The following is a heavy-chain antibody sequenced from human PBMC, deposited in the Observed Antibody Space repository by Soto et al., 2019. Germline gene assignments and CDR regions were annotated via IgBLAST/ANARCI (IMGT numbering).Heavy chain of an antibody. J-gene: IGHJ6*02. V-gene: IGHV1-69*13. CDR3: ARNIMITFGGPLDV. D-gene: IGHD3-16*01. CDR2: IIPIFGTA. CDR1: GGTFSSYA. Sequence: GASVKVSCKASGGTFSSYAISWVRQAPGQGLEWMGGIIPIFGTANYAQKFQGRVTITADESTSTAYMELSSLRSEDTAVYYSARNIMITFGGPLDVWGQGTTVTVSS.